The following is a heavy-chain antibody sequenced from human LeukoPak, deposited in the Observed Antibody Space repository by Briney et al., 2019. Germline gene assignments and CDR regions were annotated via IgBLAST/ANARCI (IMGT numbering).Heavy chain of an antibody. Sequence: GGSLRLSCAASKFTFSSYAMSWVRQAPGKGLEWVSTISGSGGSTYYADSVKGRFTISRDNSKNTLYLQMNSLRAEDTAVYYCAKDHESGYDYVRGSYRYSFAYWGQGTLVTVSS. CDR2: ISGSGGST. J-gene: IGHJ4*02. CDR3: AKDHESGYDYVRGSYRYSFAY. D-gene: IGHD3-16*02. V-gene: IGHV3-23*01. CDR1: KFTFSSYA.